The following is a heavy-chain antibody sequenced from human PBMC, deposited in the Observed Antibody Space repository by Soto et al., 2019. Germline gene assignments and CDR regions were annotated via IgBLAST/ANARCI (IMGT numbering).Heavy chain of an antibody. J-gene: IGHJ6*02. D-gene: IGHD3-10*01. Sequence: SETLFLTCTVSGGSFSSFYWTWIRQPPGEGLQWIGYMYDSGSGSTNYNPSLKSRVTISVDTSNNQFSLKLNSVTAADTAVYFCARESFYHGLDVWGQGTTVTVSS. CDR3: ARESFYHGLDV. CDR2: MYDSGSGST. CDR1: GGSFSSFY. V-gene: IGHV4-59*01.